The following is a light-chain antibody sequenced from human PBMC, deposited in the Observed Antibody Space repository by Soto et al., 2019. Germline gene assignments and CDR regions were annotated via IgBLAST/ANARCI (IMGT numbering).Light chain of an antibody. CDR1: QSVSSKY. Sequence: EIVLTQSPGTLSLSPGERATLSCRASQSVSSKYLAWYQQKPGRAPRVLIYGTSIRASGVPERFSGGGSGTDFTLTITRLEPEDFDVYYCQQYGSSLFTFGPGTKVDIK. V-gene: IGKV3-20*01. CDR3: QQYGSSLFT. J-gene: IGKJ3*01. CDR2: GTS.